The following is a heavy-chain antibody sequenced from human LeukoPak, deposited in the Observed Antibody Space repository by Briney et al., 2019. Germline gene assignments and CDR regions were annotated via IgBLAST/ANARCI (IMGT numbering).Heavy chain of an antibody. J-gene: IGHJ3*02. V-gene: IGHV3-7*01. D-gene: IGHD1-26*01. CDR2: IKEDGSEK. CDR1: GFTFSNNW. CDR3: ARAGGSYYGIAFDI. Sequence: GGSLRLSCAASGFTFSNNWMSWVRQAPGKGLEWVANIKEDGSEKYYVDSVKGRFTISRDNAKNSLYLQMNSLRAEDTAVYYCARAGGSYYGIAFDIWGQGTMVTVSS.